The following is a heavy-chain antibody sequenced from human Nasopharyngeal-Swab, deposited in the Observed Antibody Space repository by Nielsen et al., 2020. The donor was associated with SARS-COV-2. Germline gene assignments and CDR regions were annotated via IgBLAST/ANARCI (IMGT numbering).Heavy chain of an antibody. CDR3: AQTFSSDSRGNFDY. Sequence: SGPTLVKPTQTLTLTFTFSGFSLSSSGVGVGWIRQPPGKALEWLANIYWNDGNRYSPSLKSRVTISKDTPANEVVLTLTNMDPVDTATYYCAQTFSSDSRGNFDYWSQGTPVTVSS. CDR2: IYWNDGN. D-gene: IGHD3-22*01. CDR1: GFSLSSSGVG. V-gene: IGHV2-5*01. J-gene: IGHJ4*02.